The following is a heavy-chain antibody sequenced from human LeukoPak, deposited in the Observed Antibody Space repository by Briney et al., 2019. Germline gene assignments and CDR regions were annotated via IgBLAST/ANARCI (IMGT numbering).Heavy chain of an antibody. CDR1: GFTFDDYG. V-gene: IGHV3-48*01. Sequence: GGSLRLSCAASGFTFDDYGMSWVRQAPGKGLEWVSYISSSSSTIYYADSVKGRFTISRDNAKNSLYLQMNSLRAEDTAVYYCARDKIAAAGTPNDYWGQGTLVTVSS. J-gene: IGHJ4*02. CDR3: ARDKIAAAGTPNDY. D-gene: IGHD6-13*01. CDR2: ISSSSSTI.